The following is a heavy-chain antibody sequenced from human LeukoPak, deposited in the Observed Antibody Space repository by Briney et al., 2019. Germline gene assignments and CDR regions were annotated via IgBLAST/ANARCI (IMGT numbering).Heavy chain of an antibody. J-gene: IGHJ4*02. CDR2: ISYDGSNN. CDR3: ARENHYPGYYFDY. CDR1: GFSFSSYA. D-gene: IGHD1-14*01. Sequence: GRSLRLSCAASGFSFSSYAMHWVRQAPGKGLEWVAVISYDGSNNYYADSVKGRFTISRDNSKNTLYLQMNSLRAEDTAVYYCARENHYPGYYFDYWGQGTLVTVSS. V-gene: IGHV3-30-3*01.